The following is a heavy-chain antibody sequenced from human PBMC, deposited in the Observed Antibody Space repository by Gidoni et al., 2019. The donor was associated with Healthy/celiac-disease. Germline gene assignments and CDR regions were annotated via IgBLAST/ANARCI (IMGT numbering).Heavy chain of an antibody. CDR1: AFTFSSYA. CDR2: ISSKGGST. V-gene: IGHV3-64D*06. Sequence: EVQLLESGGGLVQPGGSLRLSCSASAFTFSSYAMHWVRPAPGKRLEYVSAISSKGGSTYYADSVKGRFTISRDNSKNTLYLQMSRLRAEDTAVYYCVKDPGPGPLSGSYSYFDYGGQGTLVTVSS. D-gene: IGHD1-26*01. CDR3: VKDPGPGPLSGSYSYFDY. J-gene: IGHJ4*02.